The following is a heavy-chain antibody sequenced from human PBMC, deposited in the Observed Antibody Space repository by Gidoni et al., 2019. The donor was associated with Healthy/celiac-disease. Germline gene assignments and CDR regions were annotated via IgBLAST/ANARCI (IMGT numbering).Heavy chain of an antibody. V-gene: IGHV5-51*01. CDR3: ARRSTMVRGVIPWFDP. J-gene: IGHJ5*02. Sequence: EVQLVQSGAEVKKPGESLKISCKGSGYSFTNYWIGWVRQMPGKGLEWMGFIYPGDSDTRYSPSFQGQVTISADKSISTAYLQWSSLKASDTAMYYCARRSTMVRGVIPWFDPWGQGTLVTVSS. D-gene: IGHD3-10*01. CDR1: GYSFTNYW. CDR2: IYPGDSDT.